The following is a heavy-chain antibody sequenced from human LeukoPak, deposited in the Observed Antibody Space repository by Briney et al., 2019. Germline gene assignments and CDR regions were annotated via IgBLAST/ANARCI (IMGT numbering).Heavy chain of an antibody. J-gene: IGHJ4*02. CDR3: ARHGQTPLIRIDY. Sequence: SETLSLTCTVSGGSISGLYWSWIRQFPGKGLQWIGYIFYNGSPNYNPSLTGRVTISVDRSKNQFSLKMSSVTAADTAVYYCARHGQTPLIRIDYWGQGTLVTVSS. V-gene: IGHV4-59*08. D-gene: IGHD2-21*01. CDR1: GGSISGLY. CDR2: IFYNGSP.